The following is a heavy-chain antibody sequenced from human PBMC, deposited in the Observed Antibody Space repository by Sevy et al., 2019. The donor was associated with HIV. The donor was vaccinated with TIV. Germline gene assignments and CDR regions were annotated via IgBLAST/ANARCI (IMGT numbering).Heavy chain of an antibody. CDR1: GYSIRNGYY. CDR2: IHRSGIT. J-gene: IGHJ4*02. V-gene: IGHV4-38-2*02. Sequence: SETLSLTCTVSGYSIRNGYYWAWIRQPPGKGLEWIGSIHRSGITHYNPSLKSRVIISVDTSKNQVSLELSSVTAADTAMYYCARDRKYPLYYFDYWGQGILVTVSS. CDR3: ARDRKYPLYYFDY. D-gene: IGHD6-6*01.